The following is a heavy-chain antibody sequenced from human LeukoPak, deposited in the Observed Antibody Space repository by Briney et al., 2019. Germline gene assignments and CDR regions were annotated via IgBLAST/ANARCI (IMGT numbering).Heavy chain of an antibody. V-gene: IGHV4-39*01. J-gene: IGHJ4*02. CDR2: IYYSGTT. CDR3: ARLRFDFWSGYTHPYFDY. Sequence: SETLSLTCTVSGGSISSSSYCWGWIRQPPGKGPEWIGSIYYSGTTYYNPSLKSRVTISVDTSKIQFSLKLSSVAATDTAVYFCARLRFDFWSGYTHPYFDYWGQGTLVTVSS. D-gene: IGHD3-3*01. CDR1: GGSISSSSYC.